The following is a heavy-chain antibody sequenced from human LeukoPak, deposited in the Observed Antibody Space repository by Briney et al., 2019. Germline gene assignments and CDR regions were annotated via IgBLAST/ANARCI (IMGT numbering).Heavy chain of an antibody. CDR2: ISGSGGST. D-gene: IGHD1-26*01. CDR1: GFTFANYG. CDR3: ARDHIVYSGSYDY. J-gene: IGHJ4*02. V-gene: IGHV3-23*01. Sequence: GESLRLSCAASGFTFANYGMAWVRQAPGKGLEWVTAISGSGGSTYYADSVKGRFTISRDNSKNTLFLQMNSLRDEDTAVFYCARDHIVYSGSYDYWGQGALVTVSS.